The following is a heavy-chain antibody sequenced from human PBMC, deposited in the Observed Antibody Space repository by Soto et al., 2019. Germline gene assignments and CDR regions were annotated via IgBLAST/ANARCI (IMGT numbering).Heavy chain of an antibody. CDR2: MNPNSGNT. J-gene: IGHJ4*02. CDR3: TTHQRGYCSGGSCYDLPFDY. Sequence: QVQLVQSGAEVKKPGASVKVSCKASGYTFTSYDINWVRQATGQGLEWMGWMNPNSGNTGYAQKFQGRVTMTRNTSISTAYMELSSLRSEDTAVYYCTTHQRGYCSGGSCYDLPFDYWGQGTLVTVSS. D-gene: IGHD2-15*01. V-gene: IGHV1-8*01. CDR1: GYTFTSYD.